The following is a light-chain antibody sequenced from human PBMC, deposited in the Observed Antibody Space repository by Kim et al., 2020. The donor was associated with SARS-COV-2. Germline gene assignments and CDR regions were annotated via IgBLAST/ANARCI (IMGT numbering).Light chain of an antibody. J-gene: IGKJ4*01. CDR1: QIIGSW. CDR2: KAS. V-gene: IGKV1-5*03. CDR3: QHYKSYLLT. Sequence: DIQMTQSPSTLSASVGDRVTITCRASQIIGSWLAWYQQKPGKAPNLLISKASSLESGVPSRFSGSGSGTEFTLTISSLQPDDFATYYCQHYKSYLLTFGGGTKVDIK.